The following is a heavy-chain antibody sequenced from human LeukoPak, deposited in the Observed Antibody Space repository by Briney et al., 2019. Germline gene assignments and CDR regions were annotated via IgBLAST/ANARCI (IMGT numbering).Heavy chain of an antibody. Sequence: SETLSLTCTVSGGSLSSYYWSWIRQPPGKGLEWIGYIYYSGSTNYNPSLKSRVTISVDTSKNQFSLKLSSVTAADTAVYYCARGEKRPVLRFLEWLLEYYFDYWGQGTLVTVSS. CDR1: GGSLSSYY. V-gene: IGHV4-59*01. CDR3: ARGEKRPVLRFLEWLLEYYFDY. D-gene: IGHD3-3*01. J-gene: IGHJ4*02. CDR2: IYYSGST.